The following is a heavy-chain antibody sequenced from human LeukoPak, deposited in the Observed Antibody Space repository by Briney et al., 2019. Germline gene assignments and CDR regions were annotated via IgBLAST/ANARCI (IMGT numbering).Heavy chain of an antibody. Sequence: GGSLRLSWVASGFTLTSHSTSWVRQVPGQGLEWISSFLRTGTSVYYADSVRGRFTISRDNSKNTLCLQMNSLRAEDTGVYYCAKDLRPDNGWDFDFWGQGTRVTVSS. J-gene: IGHJ4*02. CDR3: AKDLRPDNGWDFDF. D-gene: IGHD6-19*01. CDR1: GFTLTSHS. CDR2: FLRTGTSV. V-gene: IGHV3-23*05.